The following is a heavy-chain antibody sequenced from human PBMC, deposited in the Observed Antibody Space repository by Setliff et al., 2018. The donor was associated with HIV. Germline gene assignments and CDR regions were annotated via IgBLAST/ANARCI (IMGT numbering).Heavy chain of an antibody. J-gene: IGHJ4*02. CDR3: ARDLSDDYDRSSDTFDY. Sequence: GGSLRLSCAASGFTFSTDWMHWVRQAPGKGLVWVSRINSDGTSTTYADAVKGRFTISRDNAKNTLYLKLNSLRAEDTAVYYCARDLSDDYDRSSDTFDYWGQGTLVTVSS. D-gene: IGHD3-22*01. V-gene: IGHV3-74*03. CDR2: INSDGTST. CDR1: GFTFSTDW.